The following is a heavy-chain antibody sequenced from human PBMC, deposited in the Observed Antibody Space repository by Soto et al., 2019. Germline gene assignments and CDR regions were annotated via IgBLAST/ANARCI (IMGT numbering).Heavy chain of an antibody. CDR2: IIPIFGTA. CDR1: GGTFSSYA. Sequence: QVQLVQSGAEVKKPGSSVKVSCKASGGTFSSYAISWVRQAPGQGLEWMGGIIPIFGTANYAQKFQGRVTITAGETKSNGYMELSSLRSEDTAVYYCAGGGPKPIPALNHYRMDVWGQGTTVTVSS. J-gene: IGHJ6*02. D-gene: IGHD3-16*01. CDR3: AGGGPKPIPALNHYRMDV. V-gene: IGHV1-69*01.